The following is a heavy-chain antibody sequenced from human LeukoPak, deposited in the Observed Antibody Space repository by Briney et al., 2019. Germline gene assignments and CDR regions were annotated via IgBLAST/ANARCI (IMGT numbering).Heavy chain of an antibody. V-gene: IGHV4-59*01. Sequence: SETLSLTCTVSGGSISSYYWSWIRQPPGKGLEWIGYIYYSGSTNYNPSLKSRVTISVDTSKNHFSLKLSSVTAADTAVYYCARGQWLPVFDFWGQGTLATVSS. D-gene: IGHD3-22*01. CDR1: GGSISSYY. CDR2: IYYSGST. CDR3: ARGQWLPVFDF. J-gene: IGHJ4*02.